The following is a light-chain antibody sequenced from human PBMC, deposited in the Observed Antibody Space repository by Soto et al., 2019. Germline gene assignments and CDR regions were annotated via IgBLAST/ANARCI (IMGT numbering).Light chain of an antibody. CDR1: QSVNSNF. CDR2: GAS. Sequence: EIVLTQSPGTLSLSPGERATLSCRASQSVNSNFLAWYQRKPGQAPRLLIYGASSRATAIPDRFSGSGSGTDCSFTNTRLEPEDFAVYFSQPSACAPLTFRQGTKVEIK. CDR3: QPSACAPLT. J-gene: IGKJ1*01. V-gene: IGKV3-20*01.